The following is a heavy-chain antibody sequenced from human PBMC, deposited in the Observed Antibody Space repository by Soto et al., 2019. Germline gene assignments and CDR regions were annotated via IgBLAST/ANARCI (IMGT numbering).Heavy chain of an antibody. V-gene: IGHV4-30-2*01. J-gene: IGHJ4*02. Sequence: QLQLHQSGSGLVKASQTLSLTCTLSGASITYGGYSWSWIRQPPGKDLEWLGYIAHLECTFYNPSFQSRLTLSIVRSKNQFSLKLASMTAADTAVYYCARGGGYDPFDYWGQGTLVTVAS. CDR2: IAHLECT. CDR1: GASITYGGYS. D-gene: IGHD5-12*01. CDR3: ARGGGYDPFDY.